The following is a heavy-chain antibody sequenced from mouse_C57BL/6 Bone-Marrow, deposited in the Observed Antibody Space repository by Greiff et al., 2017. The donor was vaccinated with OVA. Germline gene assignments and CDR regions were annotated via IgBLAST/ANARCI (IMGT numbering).Heavy chain of an antibody. V-gene: IGHV1-55*01. J-gene: IGHJ3*01. CDR1: GYIFTSYW. Sequence: QVQLQQPGAELVKPGASVKMSCKASGYIFTSYWITWVKQRPGQGLEWIGDIYPGSGSTNYNAKFKSKATLTVDTSSSTAYVQLRSLTSEDSAVYYCSRRNYAWFAYWGQGTLVTGSA. CDR3: SRRNYAWFAY. D-gene: IGHD2-1*01. CDR2: IYPGSGST.